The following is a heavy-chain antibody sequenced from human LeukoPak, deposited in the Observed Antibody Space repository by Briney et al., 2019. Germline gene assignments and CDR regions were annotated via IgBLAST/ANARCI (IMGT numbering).Heavy chain of an antibody. CDR3: ARVRLGESGGFDP. D-gene: IGHD3-16*01. Sequence: ASVKVSCKASGYTFTGYYMHWVRQAPRQGLEWMGWINPNSGGTNYAQKFQGRVTMTRDTSISTAYMELSRLRSDDTAVYYCARVRLGESGGFDPWGQGTLVTVSS. CDR1: GYTFTGYY. CDR2: INPNSGGT. V-gene: IGHV1-2*02. J-gene: IGHJ5*02.